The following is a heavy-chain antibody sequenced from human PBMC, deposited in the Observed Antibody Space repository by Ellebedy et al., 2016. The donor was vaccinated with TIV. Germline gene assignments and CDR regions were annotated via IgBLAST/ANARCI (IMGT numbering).Heavy chain of an antibody. CDR1: GYTFTAYH. CDR3: AASSI. D-gene: IGHD2-2*01. V-gene: IGHV1-2*02. J-gene: IGHJ3*02. Sequence: ASVKVSCKTSGYTFTAYHIHWVRQAPGQGLEWMGWVYPKNGDTTYAQKFQGRVTMTRDTSTSTAYMELSSLRSEDTAVYYCAASSIWGQGTMVTVSS. CDR2: VYPKNGDT.